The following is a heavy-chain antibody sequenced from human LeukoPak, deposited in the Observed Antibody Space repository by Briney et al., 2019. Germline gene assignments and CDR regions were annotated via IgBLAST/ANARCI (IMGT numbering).Heavy chain of an antibody. D-gene: IGHD2-2*01. J-gene: IGHJ4*02. Sequence: ASVKVSCKASGYTFTDYYIHWVRQAPRQGLEWMGWINPNSGGTNYAQKFQGRVTMTRDTSISTAYMELSRLTSDDTAMYYCARSHCSSTSCYAYWGQGTLVTVSS. V-gene: IGHV1-2*02. CDR1: GYTFTDYY. CDR2: INPNSGGT. CDR3: ARSHCSSTSCYAY.